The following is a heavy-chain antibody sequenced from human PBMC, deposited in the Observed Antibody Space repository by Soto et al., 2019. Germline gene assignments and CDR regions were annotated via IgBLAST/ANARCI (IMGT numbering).Heavy chain of an antibody. CDR3: AGRDGYNEGDYYGMDV. Sequence: QVQLVQSGAEVKKPGSSVKVSCKASGGTFSSYTISWVRQAPGQGLEWMGRIIPILGIANYAQKFQGRVTINADKPTRKAYMEGSSLRSDDTEVYYCAGRDGYNEGDYYGMDVWGQGTTVSVSS. D-gene: IGHD5-12*01. CDR1: GGTFSSYT. J-gene: IGHJ6*01. V-gene: IGHV1-69*02. CDR2: IIPILGIA.